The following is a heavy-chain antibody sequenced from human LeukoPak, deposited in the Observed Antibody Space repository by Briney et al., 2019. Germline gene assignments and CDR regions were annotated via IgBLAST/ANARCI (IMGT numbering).Heavy chain of an antibody. V-gene: IGHV1-2*02. D-gene: IGHD6-19*01. CDR2: INPNSGGT. J-gene: IGHJ4*02. Sequence: ASVNVSFKASGYTFTDYYMHWLRQAPGQGLEWMGWINPNSGGTNSAQKFQGRVTMTRDTSISTAYMELSRLRSDDTAVYYCARVGSDSSGWRRFDYWGQGTLVTVSS. CDR1: GYTFTDYY. CDR3: ARVGSDSSGWRRFDY.